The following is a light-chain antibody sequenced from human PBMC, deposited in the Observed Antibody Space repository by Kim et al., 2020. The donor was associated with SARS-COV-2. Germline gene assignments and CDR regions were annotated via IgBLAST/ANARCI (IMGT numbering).Light chain of an antibody. CDR3: QQYYYSPNT. CDR2: WAS. CDR1: QHILDRSNNKNK. V-gene: IGKV4-1*01. J-gene: IGKJ2*01. Sequence: IVMTQSPGSLALPLGERATINCKSSQHILDRSNNKNKLAWYQQKPGQPPKLLIYWASTRESGVPDRFSGSGSGTDFTLTISSLEAEDVADYYCQQYYYSPNTFGQGTKLEI.